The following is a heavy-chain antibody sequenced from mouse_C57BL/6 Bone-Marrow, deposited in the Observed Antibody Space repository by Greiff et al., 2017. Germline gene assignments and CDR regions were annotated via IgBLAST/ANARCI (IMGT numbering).Heavy chain of an antibody. V-gene: IGHV5-4*03. D-gene: IGHD1-1*01. J-gene: IGHJ2*01. Sequence: EVKLVESGGGLVKPGGSLKLSCAASGFTFSSYAMSWVRQTPEKRLEWVATISDGGSNTYYPDNVKGRFTISRDNAKNNLYLQMSHLKSEDAAMYCCASDRFITSHFDYWGQGTTLTVSS. CDR3: ASDRFITSHFDY. CDR2: ISDGGSNT. CDR1: GFTFSSYA.